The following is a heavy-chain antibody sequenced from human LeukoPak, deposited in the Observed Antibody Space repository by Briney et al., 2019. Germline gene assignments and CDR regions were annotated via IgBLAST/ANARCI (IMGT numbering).Heavy chain of an antibody. J-gene: IGHJ6*03. CDR3: ARAARLSSYYYYMDV. Sequence: PSETLSLTCTVSGGSISSYYRSWIRQPAGKGLEWIGRIYTSGSTNYNPSLKSRVTTSVDTSKNQFSLKLSSVTAADTAVYYCARAARLSSYYYYMDVWGKGTTVTVSS. CDR2: IYTSGST. V-gene: IGHV4-4*07. CDR1: GGSISSYY. D-gene: IGHD6-6*01.